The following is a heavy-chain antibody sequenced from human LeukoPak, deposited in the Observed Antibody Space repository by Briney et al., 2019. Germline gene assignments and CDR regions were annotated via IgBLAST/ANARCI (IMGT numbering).Heavy chain of an antibody. CDR1: GYSFTSYW. J-gene: IGHJ6*03. D-gene: IGHD1-1*01. CDR2: ICPGDSDT. V-gene: IGHV5-51*01. CDR3: ASTTGTDGYYYYYMDV. Sequence: GESLKISCKGSGYSFTSYWIGWVRQMPGKGLEWMGIICPGDSDTRYSPSFQGQVTISADKSISTAYLQWSSLKASDTAMYYCASTTGTDGYYYYYMDVWGKGTTVTVSS.